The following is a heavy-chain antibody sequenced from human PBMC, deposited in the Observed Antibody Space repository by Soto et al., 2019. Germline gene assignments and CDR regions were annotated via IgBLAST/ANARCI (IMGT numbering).Heavy chain of an antibody. Sequence: KPVGSLRLSCVVSGGSFSDFYMSWIRKAPGKGLEWVSHISTDSSNTKYGDSVKGRFTVSRDNAKRSLYLQMNSLRVEDTGIYYCATYGMDVWGQGTTVTVSS. CDR2: ISTDSSNT. CDR3: ATYGMDV. V-gene: IGHV3-11*06. J-gene: IGHJ6*02. CDR1: GGSFSDFY.